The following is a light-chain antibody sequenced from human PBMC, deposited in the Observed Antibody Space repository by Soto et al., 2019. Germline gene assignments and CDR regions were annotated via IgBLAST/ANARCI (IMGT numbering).Light chain of an antibody. J-gene: IGKJ1*01. Sequence: DIQMTQSPSSLSASVGDTVTITCRASQIIISYLNWYQQKPGKAPNLLIYGASSLQSGVPSRFSGSASGTDFTLTISSLQREDFATYYCQQTYSAPWTFGQGTKVDVK. V-gene: IGKV1-39*01. CDR3: QQTYSAPWT. CDR2: GAS. CDR1: QIIISY.